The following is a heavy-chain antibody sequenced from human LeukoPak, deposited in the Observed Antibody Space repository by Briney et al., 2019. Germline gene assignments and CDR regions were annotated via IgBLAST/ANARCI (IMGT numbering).Heavy chain of an antibody. CDR3: ARSCGGGCSGDAFDI. CDR1: GYTFTGYY. V-gene: IGHV1-2*02. CDR2: INPDSGVT. J-gene: IGHJ3*02. D-gene: IGHD2-15*01. Sequence: GASVKVSCKASGYTFTGYYIHWVRQAPGQGLEWMGWINPDSGVTNYAQKFQGRVTMTRDTSISTAYMELSRLRSDDTAVYHCARSCGGGCSGDAFDIWGQGTMVTVSS.